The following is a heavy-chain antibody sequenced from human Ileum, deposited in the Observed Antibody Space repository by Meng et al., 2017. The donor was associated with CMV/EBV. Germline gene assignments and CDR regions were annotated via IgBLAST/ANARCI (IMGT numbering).Heavy chain of an antibody. CDR1: GGTFSSYA. V-gene: IGHV1-69*10. J-gene: IGHJ6*02. D-gene: IGHD2-2*01. Sequence: SVKVSCKASGGTFSSYAISWVRQAPGQGLEWMGGIIPILGIANYAQKFQGRVTITADKSTSTAYMELSSLRSEDTAVYYCARDEGYCSSTSCYSPYYYYGMDVWGQGTMVTVSS. CDR2: IIPILGIA. CDR3: ARDEGYCSSTSCYSPYYYYGMDV.